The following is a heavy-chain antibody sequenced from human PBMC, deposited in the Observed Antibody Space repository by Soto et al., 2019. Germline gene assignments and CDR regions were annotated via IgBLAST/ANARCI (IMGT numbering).Heavy chain of an antibody. V-gene: IGHV3-21*01. CDR1: GFTFSSYS. Sequence: PGGSLRLSCAASGFTFSSYSMNWVRQAPGKGLEWVSSISSSSSYIYYADSVKGRFTISRDNAKNSLYLQMNILRAEDTAVYYCARDGPDYYYYMDVWGKGTTVTVSS. CDR3: ARDGPDYYYYMDV. J-gene: IGHJ6*03. CDR2: ISSSSSYI.